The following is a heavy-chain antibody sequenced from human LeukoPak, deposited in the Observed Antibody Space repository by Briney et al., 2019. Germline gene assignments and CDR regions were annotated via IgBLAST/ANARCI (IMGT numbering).Heavy chain of an antibody. D-gene: IGHD2-2*01. V-gene: IGHV3-74*01. CDR1: GFTFKRYW. Sequence: GSLRLSCAASGFTFKRYWMHWVRQAPGKGLVWVSRINSDGSGTSYADSVKGRFTISRDNAKNTLYLQMNSLRGEDTAVYYCARDSSKWYYDYWGQGTLVTVSS. CDR2: INSDGSGT. J-gene: IGHJ4*02. CDR3: ARDSSKWYYDY.